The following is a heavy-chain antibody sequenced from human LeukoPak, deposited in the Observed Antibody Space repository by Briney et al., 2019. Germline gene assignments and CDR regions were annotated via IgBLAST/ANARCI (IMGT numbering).Heavy chain of an antibody. V-gene: IGHV1-8*03. D-gene: IGHD4-11*01. Sequence: GASVKVSCTASGYTFTSYDINWVRQATGQGLEWMGWMNPNTGNTGYAQQFQGRVTITRSTSISTAYIELSSLRSEDTAVYYCARGPPHSNHFYYWGQGTLVTVSS. J-gene: IGHJ4*02. CDR1: GYTFTSYD. CDR2: MNPNTGNT. CDR3: ARGPPHSNHFYY.